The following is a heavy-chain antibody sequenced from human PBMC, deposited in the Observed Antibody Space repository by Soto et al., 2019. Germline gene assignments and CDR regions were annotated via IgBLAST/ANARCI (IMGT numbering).Heavy chain of an antibody. Sequence: GVSLRLSCAASGFTFSSYEMHWVRQAPGKGLEWISYISSTGSGTHYADSVKGRFTISRDNARNSLSLQMNSLRAEDTAIYYCVRDLNDNLQADVVQVANWGQATQVTVSS. CDR2: ISSTGSGT. D-gene: IGHD1-1*01. J-gene: IGHJ4*02. CDR1: GFTFSSYE. V-gene: IGHV3-48*03. CDR3: VRDLNDNLQADVVQVAN.